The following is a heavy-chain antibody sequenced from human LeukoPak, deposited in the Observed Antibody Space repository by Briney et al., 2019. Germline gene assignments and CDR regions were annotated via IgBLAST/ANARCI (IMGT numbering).Heavy chain of an antibody. D-gene: IGHD3-22*01. J-gene: IGHJ4*02. CDR3: ARESSGYYYN. CDR2: INHSGST. V-gene: IGHV4-34*01. CDR1: GGSFSGYY. Sequence: PSETLSLTCAVYGGSFSGYYWSWLRQPPGKGREWIGEINHSGSTNYNPSLKSRVTISVDTSKNQFSLKLSSVTAADTAVYYCARESSGYYYNWGQGTLVTVSS.